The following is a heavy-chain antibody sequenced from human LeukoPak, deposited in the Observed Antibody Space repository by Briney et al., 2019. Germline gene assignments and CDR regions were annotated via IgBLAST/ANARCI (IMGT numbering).Heavy chain of an antibody. CDR3: ARDGSGWLNWFDP. CDR2: IYTSGST. V-gene: IGHV4-61*02. CDR1: GGSVNSGRYY. D-gene: IGHD6-19*01. J-gene: IGHJ5*02. Sequence: SQTLSLTCTVSGGSVNSGRYYWSWIRQPAGKGLEWIGRIYTSGSTNYNPSLKSRVTISLDPSKNQFSLKLSSVTAADTAVYYCARDGSGWLNWFDPWGQGTLVTVSS.